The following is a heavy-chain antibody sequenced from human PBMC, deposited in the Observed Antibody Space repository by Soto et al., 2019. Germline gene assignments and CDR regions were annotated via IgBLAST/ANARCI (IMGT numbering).Heavy chain of an antibody. CDR2: ISYDGSNK. Sequence: QVQLVESGGGVVQPGRSLRLSCAASGFTFSSYGMHWVRQAPGKGLEWVAVISYDGSNKYYADSVKGRFTISRDNSKNTLHLQMNSLRTEDTAVYCCADGRDRSGWYWYFGLWGRGALVAVSS. D-gene: IGHD6-19*01. V-gene: IGHV3-30*03. CDR3: ADGRDRSGWYWYFGL. J-gene: IGHJ2*01. CDR1: GFTFSSYG.